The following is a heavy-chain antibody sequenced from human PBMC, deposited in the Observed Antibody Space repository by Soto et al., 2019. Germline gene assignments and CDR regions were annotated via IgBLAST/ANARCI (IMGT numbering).Heavy chain of an antibody. Sequence: GGSLRLSCAASGFTFSSYSMNWVRQAPGKGLEWVSYISGGSSTIYYADSVKGRFTISRDNAKNSLYLQMNSLRAEDTAVYYCARALELGYCSGGSCLQKFDPWGQGTLVTVSS. D-gene: IGHD2-15*01. CDR3: ARALELGYCSGGSCLQKFDP. J-gene: IGHJ5*02. V-gene: IGHV3-48*01. CDR2: ISGGSSTI. CDR1: GFTFSSYS.